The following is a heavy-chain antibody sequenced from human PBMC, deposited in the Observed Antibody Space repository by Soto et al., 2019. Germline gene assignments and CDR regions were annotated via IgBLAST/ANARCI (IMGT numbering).Heavy chain of an antibody. CDR2: IYWDDDK. D-gene: IGHD6-13*01. V-gene: IGHV2-5*02. CDR3: AHRRSFGSSGFCFDC. CDR1: GFSLSPTRVG. J-gene: IGHJ4*02. Sequence: QITLKESGPTLVKPTQTLTLTCTFSGFSLSPTRVGVGWIRQPPGKALEWLAVIYWDDDKRYSPSLKHRLTSTKDTSKCQGVLTMTNMDPLDTATYDCAHRRSFGSSGFCFDCWSQGTRVTVSS.